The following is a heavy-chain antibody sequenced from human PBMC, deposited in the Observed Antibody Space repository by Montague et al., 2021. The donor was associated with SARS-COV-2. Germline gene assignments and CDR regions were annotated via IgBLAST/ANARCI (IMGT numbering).Heavy chain of an antibody. Sequence: SETLSLTCSVSGGSISSYNWSWIRQSPGKGLEWIGYIFHSGITDXNPSLKSRVTISVDMSKNQFSLQLNSVTAADSAVYYCARTEYNWNDWFDPWGQGTLVTVSS. J-gene: IGHJ5*02. CDR3: ARTEYNWNDWFDP. CDR1: GGSISSYN. D-gene: IGHD1-20*01. CDR2: IFHSGIT. V-gene: IGHV4-59*13.